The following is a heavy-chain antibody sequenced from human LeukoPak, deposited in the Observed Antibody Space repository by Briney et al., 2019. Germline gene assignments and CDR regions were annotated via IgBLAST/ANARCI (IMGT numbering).Heavy chain of an antibody. Sequence: GESLKISCKGTGYSFTSYWIGWVRQMPGKGLEWMGIIYPGDCDTRYSPSFQGQVTISADKSISTAYLQWSSLKASDTAMYYCARHSRYYGSGRKVGHHSLPSHWGQGTMVTVSS. CDR3: ARHSRYYGSGRKVGHHSLPSH. CDR1: GYSFTSYW. D-gene: IGHD3-10*01. CDR2: IYPGDCDT. J-gene: IGHJ3*01. V-gene: IGHV5-51*01.